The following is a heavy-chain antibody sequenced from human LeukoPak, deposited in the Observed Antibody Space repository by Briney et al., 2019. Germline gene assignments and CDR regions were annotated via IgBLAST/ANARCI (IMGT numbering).Heavy chain of an antibody. CDR3: ARETNSGWYSDYFDY. Sequence: PGGSLRLSCAASGFTFSSYEMNWVRQAPGKGLEWVSYISSSGSTIYYADSAKGRFTISRDNAKNSLYLQMSSLRAEDTAVYYCARETNSGWYSDYFDYWGQGTLVTVSS. D-gene: IGHD6-19*01. V-gene: IGHV3-48*03. J-gene: IGHJ4*02. CDR1: GFTFSSYE. CDR2: ISSSGSTI.